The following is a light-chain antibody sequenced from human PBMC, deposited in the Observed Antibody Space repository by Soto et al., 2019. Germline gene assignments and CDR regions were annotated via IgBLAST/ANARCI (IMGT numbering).Light chain of an antibody. CDR1: QIVLSD. Sequence: EILLTQSPATLSVSPGETATLSCRASQIVLSDLAWYQQKPGQAPRLLVYGATTRTTDAPAKFRGRGSGTEFSLTISSLQSEDSATYYCQQYRSWPRTFGQGAKVEI. J-gene: IGKJ1*01. V-gene: IGKV3-15*01. CDR3: QQYRSWPRT. CDR2: GAT.